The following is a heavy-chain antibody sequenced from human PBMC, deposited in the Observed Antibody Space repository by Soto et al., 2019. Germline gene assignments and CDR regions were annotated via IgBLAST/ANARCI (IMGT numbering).Heavy chain of an antibody. D-gene: IGHD5-12*01. V-gene: IGHV4-59*01. Sequence: SETLSLTCAVSGGSISSYYWSWIRQPPGKGLEWIGCIYYSGSTNYNPSLKSRVTISVDTSKNQFSLKLSSVTAADTAVYYCARLDPYSGYEIDYWGQGTLVTVSS. J-gene: IGHJ4*02. CDR2: IYYSGST. CDR3: ARLDPYSGYEIDY. CDR1: GGSISSYY.